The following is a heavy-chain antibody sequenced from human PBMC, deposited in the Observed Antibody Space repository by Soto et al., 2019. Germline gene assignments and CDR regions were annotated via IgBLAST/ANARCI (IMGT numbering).Heavy chain of an antibody. J-gene: IGHJ4*02. D-gene: IGHD1-1*01. V-gene: IGHV4-31*03. Sequence: QVQLQESGPGLVKPSQTLSLTCTVSGASVNSGGYYWSWIRQLPGKGMEWIGDIYFSGSTYYNPSLEIRVNVSLDTSQNQYSLKLRSVTAADTAVYYCASGTACEVLLASWGQGTLVTVSS. CDR1: GASVNSGGYY. CDR3: ASGTACEVLLAS. CDR2: IYFSGST.